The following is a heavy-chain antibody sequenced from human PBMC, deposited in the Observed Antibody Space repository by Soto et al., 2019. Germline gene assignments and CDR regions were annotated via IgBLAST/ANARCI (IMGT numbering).Heavy chain of an antibody. Sequence: QVLLVQSGAEVKKPGASVKVSCKASGYTFTSYAMQWVRQAPGQRLEWMGWINAGNGNTKYSQKFQGRVTITSDTSASTDYMELSSLRSEDTAVYYCARDLGGWTDYWGQGTLVTVSS. CDR1: GYTFTSYA. CDR3: ARDLGGWTDY. CDR2: INAGNGNT. V-gene: IGHV1-3*01. D-gene: IGHD6-19*01. J-gene: IGHJ4*02.